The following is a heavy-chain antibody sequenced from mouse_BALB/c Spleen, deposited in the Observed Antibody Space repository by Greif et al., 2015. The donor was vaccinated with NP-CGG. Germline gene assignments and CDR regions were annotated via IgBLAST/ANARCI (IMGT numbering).Heavy chain of an antibody. J-gene: IGHJ2*01. CDR2: IWAGGST. Sequence: VKLMESGPGLVAPSQSLSITCTVSGFSLTSYGVHWVRQPPGKGLEWLGVIWAGGSTNYNSALMSRLSISKDNSKSQVFLRMNSLQTDDTAMYYCARDRDYGSSYYFDYWGQGTTLTVSS. D-gene: IGHD1-1*01. CDR1: GFSLTSYG. V-gene: IGHV2-9*02. CDR3: ARDRDYGSSYYFDY.